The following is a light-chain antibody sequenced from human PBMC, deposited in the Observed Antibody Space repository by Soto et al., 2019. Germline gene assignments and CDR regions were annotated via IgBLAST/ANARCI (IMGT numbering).Light chain of an antibody. CDR2: GAS. CDR3: QQYNNWPPYT. J-gene: IGKJ2*01. Sequence: EIVMTQSPATLSVSPGERATLSCRASQSVRSNLAWYQQKPGQAPRLLIYGASTRATGIPARFSGSGSGTEFTLNIRSLQSEDFAVYHCQQYNNWPPYTFGQGTKVDIK. V-gene: IGKV3-15*01. CDR1: QSVRSN.